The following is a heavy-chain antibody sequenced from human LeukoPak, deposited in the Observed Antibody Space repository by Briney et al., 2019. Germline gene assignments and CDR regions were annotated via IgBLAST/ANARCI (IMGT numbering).Heavy chain of an antibody. D-gene: IGHD3-10*01. Sequence: GGSLRLSCAASGFTFSSYAMHWVRQAPGKGLEWVAVISYDGSNKYYAGSVKGRFTISRDNSKNTLYLQMNSLRAEDTAVYYCARARSMVRGVTIMGDFDYWGQGTLVTVSS. J-gene: IGHJ4*02. CDR2: ISYDGSNK. CDR3: ARARSMVRGVTIMGDFDY. V-gene: IGHV3-30-3*01. CDR1: GFTFSSYA.